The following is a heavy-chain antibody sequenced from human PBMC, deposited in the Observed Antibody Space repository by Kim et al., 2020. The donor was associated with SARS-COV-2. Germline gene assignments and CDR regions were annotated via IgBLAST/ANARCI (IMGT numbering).Heavy chain of an antibody. D-gene: IGHD3-10*01. V-gene: IGHV4-61*01. J-gene: IGHJ4*02. CDR1: GGSVSSGSYY. CDR3: ARRTPNYFGSGSYYYFDF. CDR2: IYYSGST. Sequence: SETLSLTCSVSGGSVSSGSYYWSWIRQPPGKGLDWIGYIYYSGSTNYNPSLKSRVTISVDTSKNQFSLKLNSVTAADTAVYYCARRTPNYFGSGSYYYFDFWGQGTLVTVSS.